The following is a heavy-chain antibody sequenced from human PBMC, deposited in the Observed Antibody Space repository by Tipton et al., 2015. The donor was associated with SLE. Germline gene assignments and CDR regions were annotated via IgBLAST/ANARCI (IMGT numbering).Heavy chain of an antibody. J-gene: IGHJ4*02. CDR2: ISSSSSYI. CDR3: AKDFRAAAGSYYFDY. D-gene: IGHD6-13*01. CDR1: GFTFSSYS. Sequence: SLRLSCAASGFTFSSYSMNWVRQAPGKGLEWVSSISSSSSYIYYADSVKGRFTISRDNSKNTLYLQMNSLGAEDTAVYYCAKDFRAAAGSYYFDYWGQGTLVTVSS. V-gene: IGHV3-21*01.